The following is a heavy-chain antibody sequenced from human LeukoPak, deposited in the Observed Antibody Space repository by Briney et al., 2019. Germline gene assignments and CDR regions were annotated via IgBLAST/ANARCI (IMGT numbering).Heavy chain of an antibody. CDR1: GFTFSSYG. J-gene: IGHJ6*02. CDR3: AKSYADYYYGMDD. CDR2: ISYDGSNK. V-gene: IGHV3-30*18. D-gene: IGHD3-10*01. Sequence: GGPLRLSCAASGFTFSSYGMHWVRQAPGKGLEWVAVISYDGSNKYYADSVKGRFTISRDNSKNTLYLQMNSLRAEDTAVYYCAKSYADYYYGMDDWGQGTTVTVSS.